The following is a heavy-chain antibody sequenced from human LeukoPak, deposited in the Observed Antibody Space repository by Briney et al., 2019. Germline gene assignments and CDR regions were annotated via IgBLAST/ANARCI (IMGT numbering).Heavy chain of an antibody. J-gene: IGHJ4*02. D-gene: IGHD3-22*01. CDR2: ISYDGSNK. V-gene: IGHV3-30*03. Sequence: GGSLRLSCAASGFTFSSYGMHWVRQAPGKGLEWVAVISYDGSNKYYADSVKGRFTISRDNSKNTLYLQMNSLRAEDTAVYYCAVIAREVVVDYWGQGTLVTVSS. CDR1: GFTFSSYG. CDR3: AVIAREVVVDY.